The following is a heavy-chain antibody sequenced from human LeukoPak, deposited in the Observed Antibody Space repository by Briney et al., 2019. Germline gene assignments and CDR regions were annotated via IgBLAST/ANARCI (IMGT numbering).Heavy chain of an antibody. Sequence: GGSLRLSCAASGFTFSSYGMHWVRQAPGKGLEWVAVIWYDGSNKYYADSVKGRFTISRDNSKNTLYLQMNSLRAEDTAVYYCAKEVWQEYSYDFDYWGQGTLVTVSS. CDR1: GFTFSSYG. D-gene: IGHD5-18*01. CDR3: AKEVWQEYSYDFDY. V-gene: IGHV3-33*06. J-gene: IGHJ4*02. CDR2: IWYDGSNK.